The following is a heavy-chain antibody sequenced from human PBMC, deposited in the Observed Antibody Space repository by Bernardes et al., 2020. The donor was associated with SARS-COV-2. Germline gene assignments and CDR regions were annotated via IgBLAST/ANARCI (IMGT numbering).Heavy chain of an antibody. CDR3: ARDHPGGHVLLWFRDEPFDY. CDR2: ISSSSSYI. Sequence: GGSLRLSCAASGFTFSSYSMNWVRQAPGKGLEWVSSISSSSSYIYYADSVKGRFTISRDNAKNSLYLQMNSLRAEDTAVYYCARDHPGGHVLLWFRDEPFDYWGQGTLVTVSS. V-gene: IGHV3-21*01. CDR1: GFTFSSYS. D-gene: IGHD3-10*01. J-gene: IGHJ4*02.